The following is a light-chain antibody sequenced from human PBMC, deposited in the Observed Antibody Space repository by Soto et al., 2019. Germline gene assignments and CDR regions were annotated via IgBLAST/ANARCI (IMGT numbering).Light chain of an antibody. CDR3: QHSDSSLA. J-gene: IGKJ1*01. Sequence: DIQMTQSPSSLSASVGDRVTITCRVSQSISSYLNWYQQKPGKAPKLLIYAASSLQSGVPSSSSSGCATTISISTISGQPPEVSATYYRQHSDSSLAFGQGTKVDIK. V-gene: IGKV1-39*01. CDR1: QSISSY. CDR2: AAS.